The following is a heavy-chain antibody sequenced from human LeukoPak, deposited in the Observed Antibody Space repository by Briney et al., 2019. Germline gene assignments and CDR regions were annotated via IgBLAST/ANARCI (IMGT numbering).Heavy chain of an antibody. Sequence: SETLSLTCTVSCGSISSGGHYWSWIRRHPGKGLEWIGYIYYSGSTYYNPSLKSRVTISVDTSKNQFSLKLSSVTAADTAVYYCARDLVYGGNFYAFDIWGQGTMVTVSS. V-gene: IGHV4-31*03. D-gene: IGHD4-23*01. CDR2: IYYSGST. CDR1: CGSISSGGHY. J-gene: IGHJ3*02. CDR3: ARDLVYGGNFYAFDI.